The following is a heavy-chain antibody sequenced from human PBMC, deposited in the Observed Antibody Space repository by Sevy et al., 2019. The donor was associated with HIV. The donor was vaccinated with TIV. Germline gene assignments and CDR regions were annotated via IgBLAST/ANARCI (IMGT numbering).Heavy chain of an antibody. Sequence: SQTLSLTCTVSGGSISSYYWSWIRQPPGKGLEWIGYIYYSGSTNYNPSLKSRVTISVDTSKNQFSLKLSSVTAADTAVYYCARDPGAALDYWGQGTLVTVSS. CDR2: IYYSGST. D-gene: IGHD7-27*01. J-gene: IGHJ4*02. V-gene: IGHV4-59*13. CDR1: GGSISSYY. CDR3: ARDPGAALDY.